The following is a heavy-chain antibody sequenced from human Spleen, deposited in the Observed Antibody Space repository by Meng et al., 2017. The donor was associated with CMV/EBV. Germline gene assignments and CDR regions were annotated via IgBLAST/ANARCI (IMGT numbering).Heavy chain of an antibody. D-gene: IGHD2-15*01. CDR1: GYSFTSHW. CDR2: IYPGDYDT. CDR3: ARRDIKSSNPGYFES. J-gene: IGHJ4*02. Sequence: GGSLRLSCKGSGYSFTSHWIGWVRQMPGKGLEWMGIIYPGDYDTRYSPSFQGQVTISADKSISTAYLQWSSLKASDTAIYYCARRDIKSSNPGYFESWGQGTQVTVSS. V-gene: IGHV5-51*01.